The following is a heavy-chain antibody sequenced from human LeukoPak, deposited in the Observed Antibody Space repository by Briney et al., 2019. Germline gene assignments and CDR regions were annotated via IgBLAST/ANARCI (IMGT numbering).Heavy chain of an antibody. CDR1: GYTFTSYG. CDR2: ISAYNGNT. V-gene: IGHV1-18*01. Sequence: ASVKVSCKASGYTFTSYGISWVRQAPGQGLEWMGWISAYNGNTNYAQKLQGRVTMTRNTSISTAYMELSSLRSEDTAVYYCARGCSGGSCYPGGDAFDIWGQGTMVTVSS. CDR3: ARGCSGGSCYPGGDAFDI. D-gene: IGHD2-15*01. J-gene: IGHJ3*02.